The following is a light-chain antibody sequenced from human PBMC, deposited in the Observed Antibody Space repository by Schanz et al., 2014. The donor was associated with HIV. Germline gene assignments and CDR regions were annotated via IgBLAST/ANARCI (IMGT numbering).Light chain of an antibody. J-gene: IGKJ1*01. CDR3: QQYYDRPRT. CDR2: WAS. Sequence: DIVMTQSPDSLAVSLGERATINCRSSQSLLYSSINKNYLAWYQQRPGQPPKLLIHWASTRESGVPDRFSGSGSATDFTLTISSLQAEDVAVYYCQQYYDRPRTFGQGTKVEIK. V-gene: IGKV4-1*01. CDR1: QSLLYSSINKNY.